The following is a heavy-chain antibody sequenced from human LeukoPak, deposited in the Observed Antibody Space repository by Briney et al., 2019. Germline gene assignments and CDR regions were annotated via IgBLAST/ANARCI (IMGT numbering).Heavy chain of an antibody. D-gene: IGHD2-21*01. CDR1: GFTFTSYA. V-gene: IGHV3-23*01. CDR2: ISGSGGST. CDR3: AKDTLYSYYFDY. Sequence: GGSLRLSCAASGFTFTSYAMSWVRQAPGKGLEWVSAISGSGGSTYYADSVKGRFTISRDNSKNTLYLQMNSLRAEDTAVYYCAKDTLYSYYFDYWGQGTLVTVSS. J-gene: IGHJ4*02.